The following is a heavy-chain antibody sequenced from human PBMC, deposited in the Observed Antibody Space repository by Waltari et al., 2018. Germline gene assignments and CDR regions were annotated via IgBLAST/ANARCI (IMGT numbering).Heavy chain of an antibody. Sequence: EVQLLESGGGLVQPGGSLRLSCAASGFTFSSYAMSWVRQAPGKGLEWVSVIYSGGSTYYADSVKGRFTISRDNSKNTLYLQMNSLRAEDTAVYYCAKDYYDSSGYEGYWGQGTLVTVSS. J-gene: IGHJ4*02. V-gene: IGHV3-23*03. CDR1: GFTFSSYA. CDR3: AKDYYDSSGYEGY. CDR2: IYSGGST. D-gene: IGHD3-22*01.